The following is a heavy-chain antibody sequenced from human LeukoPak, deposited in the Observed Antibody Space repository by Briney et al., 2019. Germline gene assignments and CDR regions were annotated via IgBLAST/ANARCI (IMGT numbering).Heavy chain of an antibody. V-gene: IGHV3-7*01. J-gene: IGHJ4*02. CDR3: AHMVRGVNFDY. Sequence: GGSLRLSCAASGFTFSSYWMSWVRQAPGKGLEWVANIKQDGSEKYYVDSVKGRFTISRDNAKNSLYLQMNSLRAEDMAVYYCAHMVRGVNFDYWGQGTLVTVSS. CDR1: GFTFSSYW. D-gene: IGHD3-10*01. CDR2: IKQDGSEK.